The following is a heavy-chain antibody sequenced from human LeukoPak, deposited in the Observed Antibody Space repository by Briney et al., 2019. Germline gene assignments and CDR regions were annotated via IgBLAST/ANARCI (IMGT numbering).Heavy chain of an antibody. V-gene: IGHV3-30*18. Sequence: GGSLRLSCAASGFTFSSYNMNWVRQAPGKGLEWVAVVSYDGSNKYYADSVKGRFTISRDNFKNTLYLQMNSLRAEDTAVYYCAKDGAFADIAAAGSGNYYYYYMDVWGKGTTVTISS. CDR2: VSYDGSNK. CDR3: AKDGAFADIAAAGSGNYYYYYMDV. J-gene: IGHJ6*03. CDR1: GFTFSSYN. D-gene: IGHD6-13*01.